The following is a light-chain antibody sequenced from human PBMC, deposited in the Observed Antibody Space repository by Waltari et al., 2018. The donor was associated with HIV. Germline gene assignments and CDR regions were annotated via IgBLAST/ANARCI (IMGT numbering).Light chain of an antibody. CDR3: AAGDDSLSGYV. J-gene: IGLJ1*01. CDR1: SSNIGSNY. CDR2: KNN. Sequence: QSVLTQPPSASGTPGQRVTISCSGSSSNIGSNYAYWYQQLPGTAPKVLIYKNNQRPSGVPDRCSGSKAGTSASLAISGLRSEDEADYYCAAGDDSLSGYVFGTGTKVTVL. V-gene: IGLV1-47*01.